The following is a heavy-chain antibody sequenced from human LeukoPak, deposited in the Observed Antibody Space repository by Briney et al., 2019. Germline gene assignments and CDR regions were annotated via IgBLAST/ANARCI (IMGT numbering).Heavy chain of an antibody. Sequence: SGGSPRFSCSASGFTFTSYPMYWVRQAPGGGLQYVSAISTDGGSTYYRASVKGRFTISRDNSKNTLYLQMSSLRADDAAVYYCVSSSRGASLDSWGQGTLVTVSS. CDR2: ISTDGGST. CDR3: VSSSRGASLDS. D-gene: IGHD3-10*01. V-gene: IGHV3-64D*09. J-gene: IGHJ4*02. CDR1: GFTFTSYP.